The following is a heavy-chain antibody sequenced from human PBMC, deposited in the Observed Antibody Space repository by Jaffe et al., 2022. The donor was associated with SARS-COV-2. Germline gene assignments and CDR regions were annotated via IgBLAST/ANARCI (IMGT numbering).Heavy chain of an antibody. CDR3: ARDADDLIAFDI. J-gene: IGHJ3*02. CDR2: ISSSSSYI. V-gene: IGHV3-21*01. CDR1: GFTFSSYS. D-gene: IGHD2-21*02. Sequence: EVQLVESGGGLVKPGGSLRLSCAASGFTFSSYSMNWVRQAPGKGLEWVSSISSSSSYIYYADSVKGRFTISRDNAKNSLYLQMNSLRAEDTAVYYCARDADDLIAFDIWGQGTMVTVSS.